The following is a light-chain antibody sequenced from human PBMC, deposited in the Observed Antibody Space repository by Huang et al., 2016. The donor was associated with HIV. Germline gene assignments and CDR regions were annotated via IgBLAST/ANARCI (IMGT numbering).Light chain of an antibody. CDR2: SAS. CDR1: QDITNY. V-gene: IGKV1-9*01. J-gene: IGKJ5*01. CDR3: QQLYGYPLT. Sequence: IQLTQSPSSLSGSVGDRVTITCRASQDITNYLAWYQQKPGKAPNLLISSASTLHNGVPSRFSGSGSGTDFTLIISNLQPEDSATYYCQQLYGYPLTFGQGTRLEI.